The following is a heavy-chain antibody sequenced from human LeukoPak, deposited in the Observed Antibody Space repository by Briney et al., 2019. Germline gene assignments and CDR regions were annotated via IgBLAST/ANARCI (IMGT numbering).Heavy chain of an antibody. CDR3: AKDLGYNWNIDY. Sequence: PGGSLRLSCAASGFTFSTYGMHWVRQAPGKGLEWVAVISNNGDNKYYGESVKGRSTISRDNSKNTLYLQMNSLRAEDTATYYCAKDLGYNWNIDYWGQGTLVTVSS. CDR2: ISNNGDNK. D-gene: IGHD1/OR15-1a*01. V-gene: IGHV3-30*18. CDR1: GFTFSTYG. J-gene: IGHJ4*02.